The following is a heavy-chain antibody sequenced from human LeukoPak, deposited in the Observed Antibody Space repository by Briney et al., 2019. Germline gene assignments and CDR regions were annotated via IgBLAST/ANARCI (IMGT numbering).Heavy chain of an antibody. D-gene: IGHD6-19*01. V-gene: IGHV3-33*08. Sequence: GGSLRLSCAASGFTFSSYGMHWVRQAPGKGLEWVAVIWYDGSNKYYADSVKGRFTISRDNSKNTLYLQMNSLRAEDTAVYYCAGDFVGVSQKIAVAGTGDAFDIWGQGTMVTVSS. CDR2: IWYDGSNK. J-gene: IGHJ3*02. CDR1: GFTFSSYG. CDR3: AGDFVGVSQKIAVAGTGDAFDI.